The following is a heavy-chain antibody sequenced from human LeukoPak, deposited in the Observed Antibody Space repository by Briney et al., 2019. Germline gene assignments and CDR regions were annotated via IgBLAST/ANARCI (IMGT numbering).Heavy chain of an antibody. CDR2: ISYDGSNK. Sequence: GRSLRLSCAASGFTFSSYGMHWVRQAPGKGLEWVAVISYDGSNKYYADSVKGRFTISRDNFKNTLYLQMNSLRAEDTAVYYCAKVGGIGTLGYWGQGTLVTVSS. V-gene: IGHV3-30*18. CDR3: AKVGGIGTLGY. D-gene: IGHD3-10*01. J-gene: IGHJ4*02. CDR1: GFTFSSYG.